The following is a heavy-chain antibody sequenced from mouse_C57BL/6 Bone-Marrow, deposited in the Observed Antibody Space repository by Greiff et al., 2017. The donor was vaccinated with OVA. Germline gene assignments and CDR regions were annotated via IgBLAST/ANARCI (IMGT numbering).Heavy chain of an antibody. V-gene: IGHV1-54*01. CDR1: GYAFTNYL. CDR3: ARTGYYRGFAY. J-gene: IGHJ3*01. D-gene: IGHD2-3*01. CDR2: INPGSGGT. Sequence: QVQLQQSGAELVRPGTSVKVSCKASGYAFTNYLIEWVKQRPGQGLEWIGVINPGSGGTNYNEKFKGKATLTADNSSSTAYMQFSSLTSEDSAVYFCARTGYYRGFAYWGQGTLVTVSA.